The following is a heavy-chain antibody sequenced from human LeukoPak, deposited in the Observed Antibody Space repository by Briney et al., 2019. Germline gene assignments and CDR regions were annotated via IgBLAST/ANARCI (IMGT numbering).Heavy chain of an antibody. Sequence: ASVRVSCKASGYTFTGYYMHWVRQAPGQGLEWMGWINPNSGGTNYAQKFQARVTMTRDTTISTAYMELSRLRSHDTAGQCCARSAHSSGWYQSPRDYWGQGTLVTVSS. V-gene: IGHV1-2*02. CDR1: GYTFTGYY. CDR3: ARSAHSSGWYQSPRDY. D-gene: IGHD6-19*01. J-gene: IGHJ4*02. CDR2: INPNSGGT.